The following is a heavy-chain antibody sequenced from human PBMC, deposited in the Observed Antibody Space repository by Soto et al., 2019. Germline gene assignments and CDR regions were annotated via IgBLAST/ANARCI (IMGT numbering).Heavy chain of an antibody. D-gene: IGHD2-2*01. Sequence: SETLSLTCVYGGSFSGYYWSWIRQSPGKGLEWIGEINHSGSTNNYNPSLKSRVTISVDTSKKQISLKLTSVTAADTAVYYCATDSTSRYYGMDVWGQGTTVTVSS. J-gene: IGHJ6*02. CDR1: GGSFSGYY. CDR2: INHSGST. CDR3: ATDSTSRYYGMDV. V-gene: IGHV4-34*01.